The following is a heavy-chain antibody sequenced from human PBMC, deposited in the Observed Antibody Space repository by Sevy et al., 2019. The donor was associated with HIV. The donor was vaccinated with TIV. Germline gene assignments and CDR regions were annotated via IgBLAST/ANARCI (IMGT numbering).Heavy chain of an antibody. CDR1: GFTFSSYA. CDR2: ISYDGSNK. CDR3: ARDQDDYGAPPGY. Sequence: GGSLRLSCAASGFTFSSYAMHWVRQAPGKGLEWVAVISYDGSNKYYADSVKGRFTISRDNSKNTLYLQMNGLRAEDTAVYYCARDQDDYGAPPGYWGQGTLVTVSS. V-gene: IGHV3-30*04. J-gene: IGHJ4*02. D-gene: IGHD4-17*01.